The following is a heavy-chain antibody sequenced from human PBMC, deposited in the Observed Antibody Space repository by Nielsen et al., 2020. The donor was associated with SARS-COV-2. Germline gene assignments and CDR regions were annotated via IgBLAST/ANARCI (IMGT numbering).Heavy chain of an antibody. Sequence: GGSLRLSCAASGFTFSSYAMHWVRQAPGKGLEWVAVISYDGSNKYYADSVKGRFTISRDNSKNTLYLQMNSLRAEDTAVYYCARGTYYDYVWGSYRYTYYYGMDVWGQGTTVTVSS. CDR2: ISYDGSNK. CDR1: GFTFSSYA. V-gene: IGHV3-30-3*01. D-gene: IGHD3-16*02. J-gene: IGHJ6*02. CDR3: ARGTYYDYVWGSYRYTYYYGMDV.